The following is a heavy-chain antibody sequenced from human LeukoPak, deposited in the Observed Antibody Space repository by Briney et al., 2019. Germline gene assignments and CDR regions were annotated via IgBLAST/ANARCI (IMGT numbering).Heavy chain of an antibody. V-gene: IGHV4-39*07. CDR3: ARDSGFWLY. J-gene: IGHJ4*02. CDR1: GDSITSGSYY. Sequence: PSETLSLTCTVSGDSITSGSYYWGWIRRTPGKGLEWIGNIYSDGDTSFNPSLKSRITMSVDTSKNQFSLKLNSVTAADTAVYFCARDSGFWLYWGQGTLVSVSS. D-gene: IGHD3-22*01. CDR2: IYSDGDT.